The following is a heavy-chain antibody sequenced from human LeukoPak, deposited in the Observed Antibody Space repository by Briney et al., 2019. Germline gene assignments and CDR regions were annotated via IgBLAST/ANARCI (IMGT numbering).Heavy chain of an antibody. Sequence: SETLSLTCTVSGGSISSGGYYWSWIRQHPGKGLEWIGYIYYSGSTYYNPSLKSRVTISVDTSKNQFSLKLSSVTAADTAAYYCARDSLEAGYSSSWYRVDYWGQGTLVTVSS. CDR2: IYYSGST. V-gene: IGHV4-31*03. D-gene: IGHD6-13*01. CDR3: ARDSLEAGYSSSWYRVDY. J-gene: IGHJ4*02. CDR1: GGSISSGGYY.